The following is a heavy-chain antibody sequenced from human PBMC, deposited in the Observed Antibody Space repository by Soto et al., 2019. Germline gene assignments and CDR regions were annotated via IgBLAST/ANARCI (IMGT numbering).Heavy chain of an antibody. CDR3: ARGGREYYDILTGYYYFDY. D-gene: IGHD3-9*01. Sequence: SETLSLTCAVSGGSISSGGYSWSWIRQPPGKGLEWIGYIYHSGSTYYNPSLKSRVTISVDRSKNQFSLKLSSVTAADTAVYYCARGGREYYDILTGYYYFDYWGQGTLLTVSS. J-gene: IGHJ4*02. CDR1: GGSISSGGYS. CDR2: IYHSGST. V-gene: IGHV4-30-2*01.